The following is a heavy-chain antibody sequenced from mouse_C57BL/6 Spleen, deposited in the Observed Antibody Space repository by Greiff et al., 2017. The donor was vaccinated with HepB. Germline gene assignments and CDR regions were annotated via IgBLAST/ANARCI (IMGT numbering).Heavy chain of an antibody. CDR1: GYTFTSYW. Sequence: QVQLKQPGAELVKPGASVKMSCKASGYTFTSYWITWVKQRPGQGLEWIGDIYPGSGSTNYNEKFKSKATLTVDTSSSTAYMQLSSLTSEDSAVYYCARPPSYSIYAMDYWGQGTSVTVSS. CDR3: ARPPSYSIYAMDY. J-gene: IGHJ4*01. CDR2: IYPGSGST. V-gene: IGHV1-55*01. D-gene: IGHD2-5*01.